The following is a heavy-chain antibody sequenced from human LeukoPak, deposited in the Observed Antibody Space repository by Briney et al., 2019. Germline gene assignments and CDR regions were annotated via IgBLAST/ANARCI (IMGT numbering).Heavy chain of an antibody. V-gene: IGHV3-30-3*01. J-gene: IGHJ4*02. D-gene: IGHD3-22*01. CDR1: GFTFSSYA. CDR3: ARSPPSTFYYDSSGYLDY. CDR2: ISYDGSNK. Sequence: QAGGSLRLSCAASGFTFSSYAMTWVRQAPGKGLEWVAVISYDGSNKYYADSVKGRFTISRDNSKNTLYLQMNSLRAEDTAVYYCARSPPSTFYYDSSGYLDYWGQGTLVTVSS.